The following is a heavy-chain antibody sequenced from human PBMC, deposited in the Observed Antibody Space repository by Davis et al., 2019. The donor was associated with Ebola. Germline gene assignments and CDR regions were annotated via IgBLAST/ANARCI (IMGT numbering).Heavy chain of an antibody. Sequence: PSETLSLTCAVYGGSFSGYYWSWIRQPPGKGLEWIGEINHSGSTNYNPSLKSRVTISVDTSKNQFSLKLSSVTAADTAVYYCARVAWMATTTYYYYYYMDVWGKGTTVTVSS. V-gene: IGHV4-34*01. CDR1: GGSFSGYY. CDR3: ARVAWMATTTYYYYYYMDV. D-gene: IGHD5-24*01. CDR2: INHSGST. J-gene: IGHJ6*03.